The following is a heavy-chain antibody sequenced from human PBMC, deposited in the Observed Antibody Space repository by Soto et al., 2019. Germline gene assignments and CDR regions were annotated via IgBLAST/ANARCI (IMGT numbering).Heavy chain of an antibody. D-gene: IGHD3-22*01. J-gene: IGHJ4*02. CDR1: GGSVTNSQYF. Sequence: SETLSLTCTVSGGSVTNSQYFWVWLRQPPGKGLEWIGTITHSGSTNYNPSLKSRVTISVDTSKNQFSLKLSSVTAADTAVYYCARGRSKWFISYWGQGTLVTVSS. CDR2: ITHSGST. V-gene: IGHV4-39*07. CDR3: ARGRSKWFISY.